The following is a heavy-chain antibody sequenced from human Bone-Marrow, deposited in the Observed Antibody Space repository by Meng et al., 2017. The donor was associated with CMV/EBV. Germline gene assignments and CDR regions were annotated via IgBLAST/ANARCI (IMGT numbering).Heavy chain of an antibody. Sequence: GSLRLSCTVSGGSISSYYWSWIRQPPGKGLEWIGYIYYSGSTNYNPSLKSRVTISVDTSKNQFSLKLSSVTAADTAVYYCARGGSGSRYYYYGMDVWGQGTTVTVS. J-gene: IGHJ6*02. CDR2: IYYSGST. V-gene: IGHV4-59*01. D-gene: IGHD3-10*01. CDR3: ARGGSGSRYYYYGMDV. CDR1: GGSISSYY.